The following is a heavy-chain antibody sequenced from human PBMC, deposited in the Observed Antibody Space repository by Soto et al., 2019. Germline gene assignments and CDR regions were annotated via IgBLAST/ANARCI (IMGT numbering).Heavy chain of an antibody. CDR1: GFTFNTYR. Sequence: EVPLVESGGGLVQPGGSLRISCATSGFTFNTYRMNWVRQAPGKGLEWLSYISSSGTTIYYAGSVRGRFTISRDNAKNSLSLQMNILRAEDTAVYYCARGLKYLDVWGQGTTVTVSS. J-gene: IGHJ6*02. CDR2: ISSSGTTI. V-gene: IGHV3-48*01. CDR3: ARGLKYLDV. D-gene: IGHD5-12*01.